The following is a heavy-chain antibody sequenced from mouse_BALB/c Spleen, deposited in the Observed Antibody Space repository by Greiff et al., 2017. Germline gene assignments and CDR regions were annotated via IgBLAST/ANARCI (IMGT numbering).Heavy chain of an antibody. Sequence: EVQLQQSGGGLVKLGGSLKLSCAASGFTFSSYYMSWVRQTPEKRLELVAAINSNGGSTYYPDTVKGRFTISRDNAKNTLYLQMSSLKSEDTALYYCARALYYGSSPYYFDYWGQGTTLTVSS. CDR1: GFTFSSYY. D-gene: IGHD1-1*01. V-gene: IGHV5-6-2*01. J-gene: IGHJ2*01. CDR2: INSNGGST. CDR3: ARALYYGSSPYYFDY.